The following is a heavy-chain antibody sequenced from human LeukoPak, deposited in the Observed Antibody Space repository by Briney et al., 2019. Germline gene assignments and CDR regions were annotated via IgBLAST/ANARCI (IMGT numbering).Heavy chain of an antibody. CDR1: GGSISSGGYY. CDR2: INDNGRA. Sequence: SETLSLTCTVSGGSISSGGYYWSWIRQHPGKGLEWLGEINDNGRANYNPSLMSRVTVSVDTSKNQFSLRLTSVTATDTAVYYCARRWNYGRNYYIDVWGKGATVSVSS. V-gene: IGHV4-39*01. J-gene: IGHJ6*03. CDR3: ARRWNYGRNYYIDV. D-gene: IGHD1-7*01.